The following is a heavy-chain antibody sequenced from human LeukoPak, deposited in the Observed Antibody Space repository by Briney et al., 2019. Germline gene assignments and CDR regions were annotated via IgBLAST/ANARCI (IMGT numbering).Heavy chain of an antibody. Sequence: GGSLRLSCAASGFTFSGYAMHWVRQAPGKGLEWVAYIRYDGGNKYYADSVKGRFTISRDNSKNTLYLQMNSLRAEDTAVYYCVKDLDYYGSGSYSDYWGQGTLVTVSS. CDR2: IRYDGGNK. V-gene: IGHV3-30*02. CDR3: VKDLDYYGSGSYSDY. CDR1: GFTFSGYA. J-gene: IGHJ4*02. D-gene: IGHD3-10*01.